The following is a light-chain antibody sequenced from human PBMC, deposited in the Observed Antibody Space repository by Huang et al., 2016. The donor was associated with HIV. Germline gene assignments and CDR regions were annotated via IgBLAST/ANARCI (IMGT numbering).Light chain of an antibody. Sequence: DIQMTQSPSSLSASVGDRVTITCRASQSISSYLNWYQQKPGKAPKLLIDAASSLQSGVPSRFSGSGSGTEFTLTISSLQHEDFATYYCQQSYSTPVTFGQGTKLEIK. CDR3: QQSYSTPVT. V-gene: IGKV1-39*01. CDR1: QSISSY. CDR2: AAS. J-gene: IGKJ2*01.